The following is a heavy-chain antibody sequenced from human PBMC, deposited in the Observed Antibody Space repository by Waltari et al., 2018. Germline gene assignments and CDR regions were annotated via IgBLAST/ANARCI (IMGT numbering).Heavy chain of an antibody. V-gene: IGHV3-21*02. CDR3: ARDSSGWSRDV. Sequence: DVQLVESGGGLVKPGGSLRLSCAASGFTFASYPMNSVRQAPGKGLAWVASINSRSSYIFYADSVKGRFTISRDNAKNSVYLQMNSLRVEDTAVYYCARDSSGWSRDVWGKGTTVTVSS. J-gene: IGHJ6*04. CDR2: INSRSSYI. D-gene: IGHD6-19*01. CDR1: GFTFASYP.